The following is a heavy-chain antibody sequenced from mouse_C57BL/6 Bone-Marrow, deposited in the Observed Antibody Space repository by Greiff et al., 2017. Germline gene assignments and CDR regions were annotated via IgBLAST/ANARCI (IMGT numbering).Heavy chain of an antibody. J-gene: IGHJ2*01. Sequence: EVQLQQPGGGLVKPGGSLKLSCAASGFTFSDYGMHWVRQAPEKGLEWVAYISSGSSTIYYADKVKGRFTISRDNAKNTLFLQMTSLRSEDTAMYYCARGGFDYWGQGTTLTVSS. CDR2: ISSGSSTI. CDR1: GFTFSDYG. V-gene: IGHV5-17*01. CDR3: ARGGFDY.